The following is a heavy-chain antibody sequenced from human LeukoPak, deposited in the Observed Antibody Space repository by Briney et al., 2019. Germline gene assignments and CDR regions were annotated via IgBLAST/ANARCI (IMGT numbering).Heavy chain of an antibody. J-gene: IGHJ4*02. D-gene: IGHD3-22*01. CDR1: GGSVSSYY. Sequence: PSETLSLTCTVSGGSVSSYYWNWIRQTPGKGLEWIGYIYYSGSTNSSGSTNYNPSLKSRATILVDTSKNQFSLKLTSVTAADTAVYYCARGGRITMITYWGQGTLVTVSS. CDR3: ARGGRITMITY. V-gene: IGHV4-59*02. CDR2: IYYSGSTNSSGST.